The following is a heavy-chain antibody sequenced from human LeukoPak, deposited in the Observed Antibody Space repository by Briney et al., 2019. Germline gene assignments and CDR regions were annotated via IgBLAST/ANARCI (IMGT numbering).Heavy chain of an antibody. CDR1: GYTFTGYY. J-gene: IGHJ6*04. D-gene: IGHD3-9*01. V-gene: IGHV1-2*04. CDR2: INPNSGGT. Sequence: ASVKVSCKASGYTFTGYYMHWVRQAPGHGLEWMGWINPNSGGTNYAQKFQGWVTMTRDTSISTAYMELSRLRSDDTAVYYCAREPLSYDILTGYYSAGMDVWGKGTTVTVSS. CDR3: AREPLSYDILTGYYSAGMDV.